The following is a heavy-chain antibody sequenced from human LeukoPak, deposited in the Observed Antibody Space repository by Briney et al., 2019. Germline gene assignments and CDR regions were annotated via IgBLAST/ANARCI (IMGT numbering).Heavy chain of an antibody. J-gene: IGHJ4*02. CDR1: GGSISSYY. D-gene: IGHD6-19*01. CDR2: IYYSGST. Sequence: PSETLSLTCTVSGGSISSYYWSWIRQPPGKGLEWIGYIYYSGSTNYNPSLKSRVTISVDTSKNQFSLKLSSVTAADTAVYYCARGGIAVTALKNDYWGQGTLVTVSS. CDR3: ARGGIAVTALKNDY. V-gene: IGHV4-59*01.